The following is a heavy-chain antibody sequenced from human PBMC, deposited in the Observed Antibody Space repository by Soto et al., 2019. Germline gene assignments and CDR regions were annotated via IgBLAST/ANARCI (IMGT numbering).Heavy chain of an antibody. CDR2: IYFSGAT. V-gene: IGHV4-59*11. CDR3: ARYYDFWSGYPTFNWFDP. Sequence: SETLSVTRSVAYGTISSHDGSWIRQHPGKGLEWIGFIYFSGATEYNPSLKSRVTISVDTSKNQFSLKLSSVTAADTAVYYCARYYDFWSGYPTFNWFDPWGQGTLVTVSS. J-gene: IGHJ5*02. CDR1: YGTISSHD. D-gene: IGHD3-3*01.